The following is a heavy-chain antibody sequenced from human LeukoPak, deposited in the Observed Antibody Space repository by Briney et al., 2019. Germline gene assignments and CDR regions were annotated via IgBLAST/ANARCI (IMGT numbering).Heavy chain of an antibody. CDR2: IKSKTDGGTI. D-gene: IGHD3-9*01. CDR3: TTDLTAPY. Sequence: GGSLRLSCAASGLTFTNVWMSWVRQAPGKGLEWVGRIKSKTDGGTIDYAAPVKGRFTISRDDSKKTLYLHMNSLKIEDTAVYYCTTDLTAPYWGQGTPVTVSS. J-gene: IGHJ4*02. V-gene: IGHV3-15*01. CDR1: GLTFTNVW.